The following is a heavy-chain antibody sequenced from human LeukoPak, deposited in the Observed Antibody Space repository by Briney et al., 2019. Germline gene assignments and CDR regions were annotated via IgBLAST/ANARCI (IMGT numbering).Heavy chain of an antibody. CDR1: GDSVSSNSAA. CDR3: ARDKPIVGATTYYYYGMDV. V-gene: IGHV6-1*01. CDR2: TYYRSKWYN. Sequence: SQTLALICAISGDSVSSNSAAWNWIRQSPSRGLEWLGRTYYRSKWYNDYAVSVKSRITINPDTSKNQFSLQLNSVTPEDTAVYYCARDKPIVGATTYYYYGMDVWGQGTTVTVSS. J-gene: IGHJ6*02. D-gene: IGHD1-26*01.